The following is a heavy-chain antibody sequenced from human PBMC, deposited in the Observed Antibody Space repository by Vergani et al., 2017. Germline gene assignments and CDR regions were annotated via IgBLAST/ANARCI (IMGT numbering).Heavy chain of an antibody. CDR3: ERHRGSGGFCPSSYFYGMDV. V-gene: IGHV4-38-2*01. CDR2: IHHSGDT. D-gene: IGHD3-10*01. CDR1: DSSIMTNPY. J-gene: IGHJ6*02. Sequence: QVQLQESGPGLVKPSETLTLTCDVSDSSIMTNPYWGWFRQSPGKGLEWIGCIHHSGDTHYNSSLKSRVSISIVFCSKFFLRLHSVTAADTAIYYCERHRGSGGFCPSSYFYGMDVWGHGTTVTVSS.